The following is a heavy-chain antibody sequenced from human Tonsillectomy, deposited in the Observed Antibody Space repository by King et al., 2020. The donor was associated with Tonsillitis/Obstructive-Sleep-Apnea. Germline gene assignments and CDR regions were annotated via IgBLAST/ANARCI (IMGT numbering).Heavy chain of an antibody. Sequence: VQLVESGGGLVQPGGSLRLSCAASGFTFSRYEMYWVRQAPGKGLQWISYISNSGTTIYYADSVKGRFTISRDNAKKSLFLQMNSLRAEDTAIYYCTTLAVADAFDVWGQGTVVTVSS. CDR2: ISNSGTTI. CDR1: GFTFSRYE. V-gene: IGHV3-48*03. D-gene: IGHD6-19*01. CDR3: TTLAVADAFDV. J-gene: IGHJ3*01.